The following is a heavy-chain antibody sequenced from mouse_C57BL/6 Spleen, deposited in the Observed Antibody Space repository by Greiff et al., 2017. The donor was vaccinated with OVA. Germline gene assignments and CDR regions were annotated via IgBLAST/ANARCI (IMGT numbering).Heavy chain of an antibody. J-gene: IGHJ2*01. V-gene: IGHV1-15*01. CDR3: TIRTTNY. Sequence: VQLQESGAELVRPGASVTLSCKASGYTFTDYEMHWVKQTPVHGLEWIGAIDPETGGTAYNQKFKGKAILTADKSSSTAYMELRSLTSEDSAVYYCTIRTTNYWGPGTTLTDSS. D-gene: IGHD2-13*01. CDR2: IDPETGGT. CDR1: GYTFTDYE.